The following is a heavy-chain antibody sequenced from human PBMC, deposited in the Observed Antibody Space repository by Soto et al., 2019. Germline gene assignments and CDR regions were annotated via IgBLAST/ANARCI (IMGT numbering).Heavy chain of an antibody. CDR2: IIAFSDIV. D-gene: IGHD2-2*01. J-gene: IGHJ3*02. CDR3: ARDVSRDDAFDI. CDR1: GGTFGIYA. V-gene: IGHV1-69*13. Sequence: VASVKVSCKSSGGTFGIYAITWVRQAPGQGLEWMGGIIAFSDIVNYTQKLQGRVTISADESTNTAYMDLGSLRSEDTAVYYCARDVSRDDAFDIWGQGTMVTVSS.